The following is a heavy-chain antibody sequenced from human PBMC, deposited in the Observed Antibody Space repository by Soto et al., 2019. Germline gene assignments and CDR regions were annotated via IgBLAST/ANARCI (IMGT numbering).Heavy chain of an antibody. CDR2: ISYDGNNK. J-gene: IGHJ4*02. CDR1: GFTFSSYA. CDR3: AKDGAD. V-gene: IGHV3-30-3*01. D-gene: IGHD3-16*01. Sequence: QVQLMESGGGVVQPGRSLRLSCAASGFTFSSYAMHWVRQAPGKGLEWVAVISYDGNNKYYADSVKGRFTISRDNSKKTLYLQMNSLRAEDTAVYYCAKDGADWGQGTLVTVSS.